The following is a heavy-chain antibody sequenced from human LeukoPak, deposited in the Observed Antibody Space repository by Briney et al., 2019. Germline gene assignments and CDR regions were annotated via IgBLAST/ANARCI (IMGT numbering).Heavy chain of an antibody. CDR1: GFTLSNAW. V-gene: IGHV3-7*01. CDR2: IKQDGSEK. D-gene: IGHD6-13*01. CDR3: ARDPEAAAGTCDY. Sequence: GGSLRLSCAASGFTLSNAWMNWVRQAPGKGLEWVANIKQDGSEKYYVDSVKGRFTISRDNAKNSLYLQMNSLRAEDAAVYYCARDPEAAAGTCDYWGQGTLVTVSS. J-gene: IGHJ4*02.